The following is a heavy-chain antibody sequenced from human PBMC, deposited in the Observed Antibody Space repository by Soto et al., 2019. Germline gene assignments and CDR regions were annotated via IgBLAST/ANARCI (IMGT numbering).Heavy chain of an antibody. CDR1: GYTFTSYG. V-gene: IGHV1-18*03. J-gene: IGHJ4*02. Sequence: ASVNDSCEASGYTFTSYGISRVREARRQGLEWMGWISAYNGNTNYAQKLQRRVTMTTNKSTSIAYIELRSLRSEEMAVYYCARGYYYYDFWSGYPSYFDYWGQGTLVTVSS. CDR2: ISAYNGNT. D-gene: IGHD3-3*01. CDR3: ARGYYYYDFWSGYPSYFDY.